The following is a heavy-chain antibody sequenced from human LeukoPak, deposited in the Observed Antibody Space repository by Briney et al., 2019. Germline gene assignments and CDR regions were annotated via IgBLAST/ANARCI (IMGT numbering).Heavy chain of an antibody. J-gene: IGHJ4*02. CDR2: IGGSGGST. CDR3: AKSSLVTTPLYYFDY. D-gene: IGHD4-17*01. V-gene: IGHV3-23*01. CDR1: GFTFSTYA. Sequence: GSLRLSCAASGFTFSTYAMSWVRPAPGKGLEWVSVIGGSGGSTYYADSVKGRFTISRDNSKNTLYLQMNSLRAEDTAVYYCAKSSLVTTPLYYFDYWGQGTLVTVSS.